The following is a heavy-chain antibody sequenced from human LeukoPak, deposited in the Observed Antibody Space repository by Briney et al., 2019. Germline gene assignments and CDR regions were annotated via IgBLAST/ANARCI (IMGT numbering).Heavy chain of an antibody. Sequence: ASVKVSCKASGYTFTSYTINWVRQAPGQGLEWMGWINTNTGNPTYAQGFTGRFVFSSDTSVSMVYLQISSLKSEDTAVYYCTRSAVGRADYWGQGTLVTVSS. D-gene: IGHD6-13*01. J-gene: IGHJ4*02. CDR2: INTNTGNP. CDR1: GYTFTSYT. V-gene: IGHV7-4-1*04. CDR3: TRSAVGRADY.